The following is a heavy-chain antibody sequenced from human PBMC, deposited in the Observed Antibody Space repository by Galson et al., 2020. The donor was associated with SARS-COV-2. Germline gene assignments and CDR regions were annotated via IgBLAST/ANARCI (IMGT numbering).Heavy chain of an antibody. CDR1: GGSFSGYY. V-gene: IGHV4-34*01. J-gene: IGHJ4*02. D-gene: IGHD3-3*01. CDR2: INHSGST. CDR3: ASFQGVGFWSGYYD. Sequence: SETLSLTCAAYGGSFSGYYWSWIRQPPGKGLEWIGEINHSGSTNYNPSLKSRVTISVDTSKNQFSLKLSSVTAADTAVYYCASFQGVGFWSGYYDWGQGTLVTVSS.